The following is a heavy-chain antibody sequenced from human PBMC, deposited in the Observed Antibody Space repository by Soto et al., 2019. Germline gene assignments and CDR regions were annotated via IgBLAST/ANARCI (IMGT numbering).Heavy chain of an antibody. Sequence: PGGSLRLSCAASGFTFSSYSMNWVRQAPGKGLEWVSSISSSSSYIYYADSVKGRFTISRDNAKNSLYLQMNSLRAEDTAVYYCARDPVDIVVVPAAPRYYYYGMDVWGQGTTVTV. CDR2: ISSSSSYI. J-gene: IGHJ6*02. CDR1: GFTFSSYS. CDR3: ARDPVDIVVVPAAPRYYYYGMDV. D-gene: IGHD2-2*03. V-gene: IGHV3-21*01.